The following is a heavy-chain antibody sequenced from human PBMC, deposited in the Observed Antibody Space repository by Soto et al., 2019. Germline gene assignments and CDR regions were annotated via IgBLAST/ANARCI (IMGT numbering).Heavy chain of an antibody. Sequence: SETLSLTCTVSGGSISSSSYYLGWIRQPPGKGLEWIGSIYYSGSTYYNPSLKSRVTISVDTSKNQFSLKLSSVTAADTAVYYCASLYGDTDYWGQGTLVTVSS. CDR3: ASLYGDTDY. V-gene: IGHV4-39*01. CDR2: IYYSGST. CDR1: GGSISSSSYY. J-gene: IGHJ4*02. D-gene: IGHD4-17*01.